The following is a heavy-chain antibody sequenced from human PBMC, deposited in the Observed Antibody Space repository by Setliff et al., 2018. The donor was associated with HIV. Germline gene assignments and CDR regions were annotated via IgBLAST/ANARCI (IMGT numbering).Heavy chain of an antibody. D-gene: IGHD5-12*01. J-gene: IGHJ4*02. CDR3: ARAIYSGYYYREFDY. CDR2: IIPIFGKT. CDR1: GGTFSSYG. Sequence: GASVKVSCKSSGGTFSSYGINWVRQAPGQGLEWMGGIIPIFGKTSYAEKFQGRLTITADTSTSTVYMELSSLRSEDTAMYYCARAIYSGYYYREFDYWGQGTLVTVSS. V-gene: IGHV1-69*06.